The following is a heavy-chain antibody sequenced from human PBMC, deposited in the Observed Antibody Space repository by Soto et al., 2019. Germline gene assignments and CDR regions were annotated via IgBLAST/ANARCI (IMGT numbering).Heavy chain of an antibody. Sequence: GSLGLSCAASGFTFSSYGMHWVRQAPGKGLEWVAVIWYDGSNKYYADPVKGRFTISRDNSKNTLYLQMNSLRAEDTAVYYCARGEGPYFAYWGQGTLVTVSS. CDR1: GFTFSSYG. V-gene: IGHV3-33*01. CDR2: IWYDGSNK. CDR3: ARGEGPYFAY. J-gene: IGHJ4*02.